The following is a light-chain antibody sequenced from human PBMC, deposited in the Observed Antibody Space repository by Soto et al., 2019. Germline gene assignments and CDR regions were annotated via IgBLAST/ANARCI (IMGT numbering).Light chain of an antibody. CDR1: QSVTTY. CDR2: DAS. V-gene: IGKV3-11*01. Sequence: EIVLTQSPATLSLSPGERATLSCRASQSVTTYLAWYQQKPGQAPRLLIYDASSRATGIPARFSGSGSATDFTRTISSLEPEDFALYYCLQRSNWPPLLSFGGGTKVEIK. J-gene: IGKJ4*01. CDR3: LQRSNWPPLLS.